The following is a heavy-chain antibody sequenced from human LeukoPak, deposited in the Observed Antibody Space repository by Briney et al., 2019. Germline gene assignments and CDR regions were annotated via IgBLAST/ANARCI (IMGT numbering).Heavy chain of an antibody. D-gene: IGHD6-19*01. J-gene: IGHJ4*02. CDR2: IKEDGSRN. CDR1: GFTFSSYW. V-gene: IGHV3-7*05. Sequence: GGSLRLSCAASGFTFSSYWMSWVRQAPGKELEWVANIKEDGSRNHYVDSVKGRFTISRDNAKNSLYLQMNSLRVEDTAVYYCARQLSGWYDADPYWGQGTLVTVSS. CDR3: ARQLSGWYDADPY.